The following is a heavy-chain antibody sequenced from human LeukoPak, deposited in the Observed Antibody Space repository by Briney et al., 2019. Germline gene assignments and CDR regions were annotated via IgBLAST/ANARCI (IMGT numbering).Heavy chain of an antibody. J-gene: IGHJ5*02. Sequence: ASVKVSCKASGYTFTGYYMHWVRQAPGQGLEWMGWINPNSGGTNYAQKFQGRVTMTRDTSISTAYMELSRLRSDDTAVYYCARARDYGSGSSGWFDPWGQGTLVTVSS. CDR3: ARARDYGSGSSGWFDP. D-gene: IGHD3-10*01. CDR2: INPNSGGT. CDR1: GYTFTGYY. V-gene: IGHV1-2*02.